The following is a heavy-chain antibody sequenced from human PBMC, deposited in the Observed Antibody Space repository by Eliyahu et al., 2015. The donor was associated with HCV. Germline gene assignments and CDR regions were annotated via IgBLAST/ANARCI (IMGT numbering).Heavy chain of an antibody. Sequence: QLQLQESGPGLLKPSETLSLTCIVSGGSIXGTTDYXGWXRXPPGKGLEWIGTIYHSGDXYYPPSLQSRVAISVDSSKNQFSLKVNSVTAADTAMYYCVRHSLPPHNSDSRGYYQKVYHYNGIDVWGQGTTVTVSS. D-gene: IGHD3-22*01. J-gene: IGHJ6*02. CDR3: VRHSLPPHNSDSRGYYQKVYHYNGIDV. V-gene: IGHV4-39*01. CDR2: IYHSGDX. CDR1: GGSIXGTTDY.